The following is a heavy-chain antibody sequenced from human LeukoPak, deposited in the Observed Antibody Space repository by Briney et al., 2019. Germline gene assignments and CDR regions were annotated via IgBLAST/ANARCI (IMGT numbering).Heavy chain of an antibody. Sequence: ASVKVSCKASGYTFTSYYMHWVRQAPGQGLEWMGIINPSGGSTSYAQKFQGRVTMTRDMSTSTVYMELSSLRSEDTAVYYLARDHYDSSGYFYPTPFDPWGQGTLVTVSS. J-gene: IGHJ5*02. CDR3: ARDHYDSSGYFYPTPFDP. CDR1: GYTFTSYY. D-gene: IGHD3-22*01. CDR2: INPSGGST. V-gene: IGHV1-46*01.